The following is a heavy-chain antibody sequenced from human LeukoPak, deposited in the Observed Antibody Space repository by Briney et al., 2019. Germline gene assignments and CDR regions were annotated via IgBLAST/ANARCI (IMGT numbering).Heavy chain of an antibody. CDR1: GGSISSYY. CDR2: IYTSGST. CDR3: ARNYYDSSGITTYYFDY. D-gene: IGHD3-22*01. V-gene: IGHV4-4*07. Sequence: PSETLSLTCTVSGGSISSYYWSWIRPPAGKGLEWIGRIYTSGSTNYNPSLKSRVTMSVDTSKNQFSLKLSSVTAADTAVYYCARNYYDSSGITTYYFDYWGQGTLVTVSS. J-gene: IGHJ4*02.